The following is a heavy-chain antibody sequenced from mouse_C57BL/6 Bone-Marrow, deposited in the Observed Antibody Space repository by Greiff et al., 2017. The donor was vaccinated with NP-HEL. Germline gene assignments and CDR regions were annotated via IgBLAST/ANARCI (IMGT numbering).Heavy chain of an antibody. V-gene: IGHV5-17*01. CDR3: ARPGGYYYGSPWYFDV. J-gene: IGHJ1*03. D-gene: IGHD1-1*01. CDR2: ISSGSSTI. CDR1: GFTFSDYG. Sequence: EVQLVESGGGLVKPGGSLKLSCAASGFTFSDYGMHWVRQAPEKGLEWVAYISSGSSTIYYADTVKGRFTLSRDNAKNTLFLQRTSLRSDDTAMYYCARPGGYYYGSPWYFDVWGTGTTVTVSS.